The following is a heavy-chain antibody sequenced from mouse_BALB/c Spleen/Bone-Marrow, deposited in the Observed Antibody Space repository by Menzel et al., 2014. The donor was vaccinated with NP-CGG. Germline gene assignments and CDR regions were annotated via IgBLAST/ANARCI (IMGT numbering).Heavy chain of an antibody. CDR1: GYTFSSYW. Sequence: VKLMESGAELMKPGASVKISCKATGYTFSSYWIEWVKQRPGHGLEWIGEILPGGGGTNYNEKFKGKATFTADTSSNTAYMQLNSLTSEDSAVYYCARSMDYWGQGTSVTVSS. CDR3: ARSMDY. V-gene: IGHV1-9*01. CDR2: ILPGGGGT. J-gene: IGHJ4*01.